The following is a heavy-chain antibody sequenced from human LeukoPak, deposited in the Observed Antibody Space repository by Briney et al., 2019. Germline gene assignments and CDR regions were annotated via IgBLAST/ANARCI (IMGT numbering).Heavy chain of an antibody. Sequence: SVKVSCKASGGTFSSYAISWVRQAPGQGLEWMGGIIPIFGTANYAQKFQGRVTITTDESTSTAYMELSSLRSEDTAVYYCARVGAAAGKLDYWGQGTLVTVSS. D-gene: IGHD6-13*01. J-gene: IGHJ4*02. CDR3: ARVGAAAGKLDY. CDR1: GGTFSSYA. V-gene: IGHV1-69*05. CDR2: IIPIFGTA.